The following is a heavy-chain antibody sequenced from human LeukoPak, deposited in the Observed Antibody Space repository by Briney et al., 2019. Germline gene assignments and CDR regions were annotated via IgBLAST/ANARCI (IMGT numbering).Heavy chain of an antibody. Sequence: SETLSLTCAVYGGSFSGYYWSWIRQPPGKGLEWIGEINHSGSTSYNPSLKSRVTISVDTSKNQFSLKLSSVTAADTAVYYCARGPLRGYCSGGSCYSGLFDYWGQGTLVTVSS. V-gene: IGHV4-34*01. D-gene: IGHD2-15*01. CDR1: GGSFSGYY. J-gene: IGHJ4*02. CDR3: ARGPLRGYCSGGSCYSGLFDY. CDR2: INHSGST.